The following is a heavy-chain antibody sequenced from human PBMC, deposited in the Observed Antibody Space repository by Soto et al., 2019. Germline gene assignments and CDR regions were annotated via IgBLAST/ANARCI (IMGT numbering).Heavy chain of an antibody. D-gene: IGHD1-26*01. CDR2: ISYDGSNK. CDR1: GFTFSSYA. V-gene: IGHV3-30-3*01. CDR3: ARDGGSNWFDP. J-gene: IGHJ5*02. Sequence: GGSLRLSCAASGFTFSSYAMHWVLHAPGKGLEWVAVISYDGSNKYYADSVKGRFTISRDNSKNTLYLQMNSLRAEDTAVYYCARDGGSNWFDPWGQGNLVTVSS.